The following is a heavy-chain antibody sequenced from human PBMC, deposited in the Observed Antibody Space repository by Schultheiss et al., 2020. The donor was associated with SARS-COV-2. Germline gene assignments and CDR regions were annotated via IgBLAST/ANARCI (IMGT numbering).Heavy chain of an antibody. CDR3: ARDLSGKEDY. CDR1: GFTFKDYW. CDR2: INEDGTTT. Sequence: GESLKISCTASGFTFKDYWMHWVRQAPGKGLMWVSRINEDGTTTNYADSVKGRFTISRDNAKKTLYLQMNSLRGDDTAVYYCARDLSGKEDYWGQGTLVTVSS. D-gene: IGHD3-10*01. V-gene: IGHV3-74*01. J-gene: IGHJ4*02.